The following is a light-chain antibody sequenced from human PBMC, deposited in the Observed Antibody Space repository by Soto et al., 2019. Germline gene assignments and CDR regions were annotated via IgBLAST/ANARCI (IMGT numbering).Light chain of an antibody. V-gene: IGKV1-8*01. Sequence: AIRMTQSPSSLSASAGDRVAIACRASQDVGRYLAWYQQKPGQAPKLLIYGASTLQCGVPSRFSGGGSGTDFTLTISCLKSEDFATYYCQHYKNYPWTFGQGTKVEIK. CDR1: QDVGRY. CDR2: GAS. CDR3: QHYKNYPWT. J-gene: IGKJ1*01.